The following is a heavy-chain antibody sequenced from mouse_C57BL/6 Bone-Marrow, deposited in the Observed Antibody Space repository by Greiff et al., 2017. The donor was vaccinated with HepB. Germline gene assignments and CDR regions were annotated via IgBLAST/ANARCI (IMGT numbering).Heavy chain of an antibody. CDR3: ARWGTTLGDWFAY. D-gene: IGHD1-1*01. Sequence: QVQLKQPGTELVKPGASVKLSCKASGYTFTSYWMHWVKQRPGQGLEWIGNINPSNGGTNYNEKFKSKATLTVDKSSSTAYMQLSSLTSEDSAVYYCARWGTTLGDWFAYWGQGTLVTVSA. CDR2: INPSNGGT. J-gene: IGHJ3*01. CDR1: GYTFTSYW. V-gene: IGHV1-53*01.